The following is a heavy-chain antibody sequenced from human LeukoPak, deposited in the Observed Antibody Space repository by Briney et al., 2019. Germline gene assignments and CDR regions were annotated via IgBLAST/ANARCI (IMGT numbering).Heavy chain of an antibody. CDR2: IYYSGST. J-gene: IGHJ5*02. Sequence: SETLSLTCTVSGGSINDNYWSWMRQPPGKGLEWIGYIYYSGSTNHNPSLRSRVTISVDTSKNQFSLKLNSVTTADTAVYYCARGPFSYDGSAYRRWFDPWGQGTLVTVPS. CDR3: ARGPFSYDGSAYRRWFDP. D-gene: IGHD3-22*01. CDR1: GGSINDNY. V-gene: IGHV4-59*01.